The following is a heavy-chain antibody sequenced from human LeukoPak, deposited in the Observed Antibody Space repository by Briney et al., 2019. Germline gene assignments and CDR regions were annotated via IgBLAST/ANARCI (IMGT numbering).Heavy chain of an antibody. J-gene: IGHJ4*02. Sequence: GRSLRLSCAASGFTFSSYSMNWVRQAPGKGLEWVSSISSSSSYIYYADSVKGRFTISRDNAKNSLYLQMNSLRAEDTAVYYCARDGSAKTYYDFWSGYYTDYWGQGTLVTVSS. D-gene: IGHD3-3*01. CDR1: GFTFSSYS. CDR3: ARDGSAKTYYDFWSGYYTDY. V-gene: IGHV3-21*01. CDR2: ISSSSSYI.